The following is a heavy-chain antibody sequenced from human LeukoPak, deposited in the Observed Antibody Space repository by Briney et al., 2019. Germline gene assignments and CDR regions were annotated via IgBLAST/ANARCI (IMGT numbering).Heavy chain of an antibody. Sequence: GESLKISCKGSGYSFTTYWIAWVRQMPGKGLEWMGIIYPGDSDTRYSPSFQAQVTISADKSITTAYLQWSSLEASDTAMYYCARQVGAPHTFDYWGQGTLVTVSS. CDR2: IYPGDSDT. CDR3: ARQVGAPHTFDY. D-gene: IGHD1-26*01. J-gene: IGHJ4*02. CDR1: GYSFTTYW. V-gene: IGHV5-51*01.